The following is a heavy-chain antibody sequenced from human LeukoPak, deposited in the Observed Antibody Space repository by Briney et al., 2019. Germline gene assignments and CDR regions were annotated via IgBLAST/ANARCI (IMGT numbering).Heavy chain of an antibody. CDR3: ATTYYYDSSASEAFDI. V-gene: IGHV4-59*01. CDR2: IYYSGST. J-gene: IGHJ3*02. Sequence: SETLSLTCTVAGGSISSYYWSWIRQPPGKGMEWIGYIYYSGSTNYNPCLKSRVTISVDTSKNQFSLKLSSVTAADTAVYYCATTYYYDSSASEAFDIWGQGTMVTVSS. D-gene: IGHD3-22*01. CDR1: GGSISSYY.